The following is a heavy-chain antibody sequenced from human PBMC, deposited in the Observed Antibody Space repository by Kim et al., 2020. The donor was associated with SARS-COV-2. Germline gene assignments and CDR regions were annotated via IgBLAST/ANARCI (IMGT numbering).Heavy chain of an antibody. CDR3: ARHDGED. Sequence: IFGTANYAPKCQGRVTITADESTSTAYMELSSLRSEDTAVYYCARHDGEDWGQGTLVTVSS. V-gene: IGHV1-69*01. J-gene: IGHJ4*02. D-gene: IGHD4-17*01. CDR2: IFGTA.